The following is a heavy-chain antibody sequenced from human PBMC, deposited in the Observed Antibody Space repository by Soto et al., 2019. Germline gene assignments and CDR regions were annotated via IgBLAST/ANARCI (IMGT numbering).Heavy chain of an antibody. D-gene: IGHD6-19*01. V-gene: IGHV3-21*06. CDR1: GFTFRSYS. J-gene: IGHJ4*02. Sequence: GGSLRLSCVASGFTFRSYSINWVRQAPGKGLEWVSSISGSSSFIYYADSVKGRFTISRDNAKNSLYLQMNSLRAEDTAVYYCARDWSSSDWFPHIDYWGQGTLVTVSS. CDR2: ISGSSSFI. CDR3: ARDWSSSDWFPHIDY.